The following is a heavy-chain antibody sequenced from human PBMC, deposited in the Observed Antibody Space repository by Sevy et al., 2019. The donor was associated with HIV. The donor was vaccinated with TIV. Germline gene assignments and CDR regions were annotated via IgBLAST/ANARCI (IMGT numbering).Heavy chain of an antibody. Sequence: GGSLRLSCATSGFTFSIYWMNWVRQTPGKGLEWVANINQDGSEKYYVDSVKGRFTISRDNAKNSVYLQMNSLRAEDTAVYYCSGGATTSTFGGGAYWGQGTLVTVSS. J-gene: IGHJ4*02. CDR1: GFTFSIYW. D-gene: IGHD3-16*01. CDR2: INQDGSEK. CDR3: SGGATTSTFGGGAY. V-gene: IGHV3-7*04.